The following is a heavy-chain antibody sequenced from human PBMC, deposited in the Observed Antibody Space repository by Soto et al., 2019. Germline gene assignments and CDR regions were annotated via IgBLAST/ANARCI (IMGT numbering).Heavy chain of an antibody. CDR1: GGSISSYY. Sequence: SETLSLTCTVSGGSISSYYWSWIRQPPGKGLEWIGYIYYSGSTNYNPSLKSRVTISVDTSKNQFSLKLSSVTAADTAVYYCARFPIVSALGYAFDIWGQGTMVT. CDR2: IYYSGST. D-gene: IGHD1-26*01. CDR3: ARFPIVSALGYAFDI. V-gene: IGHV4-59*01. J-gene: IGHJ3*02.